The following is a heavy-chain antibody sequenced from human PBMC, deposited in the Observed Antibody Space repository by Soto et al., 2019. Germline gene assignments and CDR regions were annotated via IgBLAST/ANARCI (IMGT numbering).Heavy chain of an antibody. Sequence: ASVKVSCKASGYTFTSYGISWVRQAPGQGLEWMGWISAYNGNTNYAQKLQGRVTMTTDTSTSTAYTELRSLRSDDTAVDYCSKRVPVSDYDSSGSQRANEYFQRWGQGNLITVSS. CDR1: GYTFTSYG. D-gene: IGHD3-22*01. CDR2: ISAYNGNT. V-gene: IGHV1-18*04. CDR3: SKRVPVSDYDSSGSQRANEYFQR. J-gene: IGHJ1*01.